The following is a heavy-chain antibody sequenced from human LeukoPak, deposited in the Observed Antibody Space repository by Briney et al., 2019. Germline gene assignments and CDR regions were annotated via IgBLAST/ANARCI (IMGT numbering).Heavy chain of an antibody. Sequence: SVKVSCKASGGTFISYAISWVGQAGGQGLEWMGGIIPIFGTANYAQKYQGRVTITTDESTSTAYMELTSLRSEDTAVYYCARDQYYYDSSGYHWFDPWGQGTLVTVSS. V-gene: IGHV1-69*05. D-gene: IGHD3-22*01. CDR2: IIPIFGTA. J-gene: IGHJ5*02. CDR1: GGTFISYA. CDR3: ARDQYYYDSSGYHWFDP.